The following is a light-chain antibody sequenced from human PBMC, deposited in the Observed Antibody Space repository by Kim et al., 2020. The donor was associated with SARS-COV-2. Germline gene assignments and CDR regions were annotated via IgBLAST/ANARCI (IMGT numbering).Light chain of an antibody. CDR3: QQYGTTPLT. V-gene: IGKV3-20*01. Sequence: SPGKTAPLACRASQSISSALLAWYQQRPGQAPRLLMSGASIRATGIPDRFSGSGSGTDFTLTISRLETDDFAVYYCQQYGTTPLTFGGGTKVDIK. CDR2: GAS. J-gene: IGKJ4*01. CDR1: QSISSAL.